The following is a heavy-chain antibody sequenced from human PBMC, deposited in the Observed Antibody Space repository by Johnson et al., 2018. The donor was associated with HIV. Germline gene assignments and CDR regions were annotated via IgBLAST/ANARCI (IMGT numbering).Heavy chain of an antibody. CDR2: ISASGGLT. J-gene: IGHJ3*02. Sequence: VQLVESGGDLVQPGGSLRLSCAASEFTFSKFAMSWVRQAPGKGLEWVSTISASGGLTYYADSVKGRFTISRDNSKNTLCLQMSSLRAEDAALYYCAREAPYSGSYANAFDIWGQGTMVTVSS. V-gene: IGHV3-23*04. CDR3: AREAPYSGSYANAFDI. CDR1: EFTFSKFA. D-gene: IGHD1-26*01.